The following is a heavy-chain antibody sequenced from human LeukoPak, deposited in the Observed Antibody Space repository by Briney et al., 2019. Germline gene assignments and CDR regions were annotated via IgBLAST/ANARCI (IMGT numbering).Heavy chain of an antibody. Sequence: GRSLRLSCAASGFTFSSYGMYWVRQAPGKGLEWVAVISYDGSNKYYADSVKGRFTISRDNSKNTLYLQMNSLRAEDTAVYYCAKILPDTVTADYWGQGALVTVSS. CDR1: GFTFSSYG. CDR3: AKILPDTVTADY. CDR2: ISYDGSNK. J-gene: IGHJ4*02. V-gene: IGHV3-30*18. D-gene: IGHD4-11*01.